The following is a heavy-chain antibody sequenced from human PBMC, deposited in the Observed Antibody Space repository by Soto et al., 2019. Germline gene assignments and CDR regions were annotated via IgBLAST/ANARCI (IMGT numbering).Heavy chain of an antibody. J-gene: IGHJ4*02. D-gene: IGHD3-10*01. CDR1: GFTFSTYW. CDR3: ASIPMVRGPSDY. V-gene: IGHV3-74*02. Sequence: EVRLVESGGGLVQPGGSLRLSCAASGFTFSTYWMHWFRQAPGKGLVWVSRINGDGTTTQYADSVKGRFTISRDNAKNTLYLQMNTLRGDDTAMYYCASIPMVRGPSDYWGQGTLVTVSS. CDR2: INGDGTTT.